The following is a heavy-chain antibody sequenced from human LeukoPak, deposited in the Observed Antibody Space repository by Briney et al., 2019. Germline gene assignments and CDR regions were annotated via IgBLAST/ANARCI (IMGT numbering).Heavy chain of an antibody. Sequence: GGSLRLSCVASGLTFSSYDMSWVRQAPGKGLEWVSVISGSGGTTYYADSVKGRFTISRDNSKNTLYLQMNSLRAEDTAVYYCARDLSGSYYFDYWGQGTLVTVSS. J-gene: IGHJ4*02. CDR1: GLTFSSYD. V-gene: IGHV3-23*01. CDR3: ARDLSGSYYFDY. D-gene: IGHD1-26*01. CDR2: ISGSGGTT.